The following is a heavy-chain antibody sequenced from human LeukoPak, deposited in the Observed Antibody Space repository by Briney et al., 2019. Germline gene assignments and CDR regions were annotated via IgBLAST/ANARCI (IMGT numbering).Heavy chain of an antibody. Sequence: GGSLRLSCAASGFTFSSYGMHWVRQAPGKGLEWVAVISYDGSNKYYADSVKGRFTISRDNSKNTLYLQMNSLRAEDTAVYYCAKDPAPSGSYPRFDYWGQGTLVTVSS. J-gene: IGHJ4*02. CDR3: AKDPAPSGSYPRFDY. D-gene: IGHD3-10*01. V-gene: IGHV3-30*18. CDR2: ISYDGSNK. CDR1: GFTFSSYG.